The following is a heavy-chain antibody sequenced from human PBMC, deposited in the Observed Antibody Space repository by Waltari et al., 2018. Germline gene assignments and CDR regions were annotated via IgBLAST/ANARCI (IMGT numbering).Heavy chain of an antibody. J-gene: IGHJ4*02. CDR2: IYTSGST. Sequence: QVQLQESGPGLVKPSQTLSLTCTVPGGSISSGRYYWSWIRQPAGKGLEWIGYIYTSGSTNYNPSLKSRVTISVDTSKNQFSLKLSSVTAADTAVYYCAREAYYDSSSHWGQGTLVTVSS. CDR3: AREAYYDSSSH. V-gene: IGHV4-61*09. CDR1: GGSISSGRYY. D-gene: IGHD3-22*01.